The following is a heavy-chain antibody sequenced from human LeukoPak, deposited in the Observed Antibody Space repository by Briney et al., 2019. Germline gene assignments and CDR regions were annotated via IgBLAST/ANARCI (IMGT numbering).Heavy chain of an antibody. D-gene: IGHD2-15*01. CDR3: VRTHKIEGCSTSGDSCYSMYRHFDL. Sequence: GGYLRLPCAASGFTFNNYWMHWVRQAPGMGLVWVSSIRFDGGDTAYADSAKGRFTISRDNAENSLFLQMNSLRVEDTAVYYCVRTHKIEGCSTSGDSCYSMYRHFDLWGRGSLVTVSS. CDR1: GFTFNNYW. J-gene: IGHJ2*01. V-gene: IGHV3-74*01. CDR2: IRFDGGDT.